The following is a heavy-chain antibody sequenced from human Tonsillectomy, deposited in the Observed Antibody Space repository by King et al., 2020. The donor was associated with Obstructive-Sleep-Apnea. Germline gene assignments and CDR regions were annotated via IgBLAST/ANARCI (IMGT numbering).Heavy chain of an antibody. CDR1: GFTFDDYG. CDR2: IIWNGGDT. D-gene: IGHD2-8*01. CDR3: ARNGPNRAFDS. Sequence: VQLVESGGGVVRPGGSLRLSCAASGFTFDDYGMSWVRQTPGKGLEWVSGIIWNGGDTGYADSVKGRFTISRDNAKNSLYLQMNSLRAEDTALFHWARNGPNRAFDSWGQGTMVTVSS. J-gene: IGHJ3*01. V-gene: IGHV3-20*01.